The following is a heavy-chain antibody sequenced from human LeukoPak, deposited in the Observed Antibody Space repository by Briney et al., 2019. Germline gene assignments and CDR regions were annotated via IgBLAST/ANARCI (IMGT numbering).Heavy chain of an antibody. D-gene: IGHD1-20*01. Sequence: GGSLRLSCAASGFTLTDYAMTWVRQPPGKGLEWVSTISGSGSGTYFADSVKGRFTISRDNSKNTLYLQMNSLRAEDTAVYYCARFVANWNPGGMDVWGQGTTVIVSS. CDR3: ARFVANWNPGGMDV. CDR2: ISGSGSGT. V-gene: IGHV3-23*01. J-gene: IGHJ6*02. CDR1: GFTLTDYA.